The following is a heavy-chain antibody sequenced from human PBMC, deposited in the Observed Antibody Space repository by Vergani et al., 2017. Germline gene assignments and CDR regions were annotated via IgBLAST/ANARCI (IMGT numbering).Heavy chain of an antibody. Sequence: EVQLVQSGAEVKKPGESLKISCKGSGYSFTSYWIGWVRQMPGKGLEWMGIIYPGDSDTRYSPSFQGTVTISADKSISTAYLQWSSLKASDTAMYYCASGRRVSHRGWSAFDIWGQGTMVTVSS. J-gene: IGHJ3*02. V-gene: IGHV5-51*01. CDR1: GYSFTSYW. D-gene: IGHD6-19*01. CDR2: IYPGDSDT. CDR3: ASGRRVSHRGWSAFDI.